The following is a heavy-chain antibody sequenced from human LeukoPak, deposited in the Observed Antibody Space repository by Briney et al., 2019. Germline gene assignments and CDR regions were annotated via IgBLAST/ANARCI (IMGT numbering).Heavy chain of an antibody. J-gene: IGHJ6*03. CDR3: ARELLGTYYYYMDV. CDR2: ISSSSSYI. V-gene: IGHV3-21*01. D-gene: IGHD1-26*01. Sequence: SISSSSSYIYYADSVKGRFTISRDNAKNSLYLQMNSLRAEDTAVYYCARELLGTYYYYMDVWGKGTTVTVSS.